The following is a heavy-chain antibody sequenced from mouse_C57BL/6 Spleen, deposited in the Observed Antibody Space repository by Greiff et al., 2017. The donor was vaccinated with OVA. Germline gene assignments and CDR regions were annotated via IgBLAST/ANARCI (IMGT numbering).Heavy chain of an antibody. J-gene: IGHJ1*03. CDR3: ARARARHGDV. D-gene: IGHD2-13*01. V-gene: IGHV1-52*01. CDR1: GYTFTSYW. CDR2: IDPSDSET. Sequence: VKLQQPGAELVRPGSSVKLSCKASGYTFTSYWMHWVKQRPIQGLEWIGNIDPSDSETHYNQKFKDKATLTVDKSSSTAYMQLSSLTSENSADFCCARARARHGDVWGKGTTLTVSS.